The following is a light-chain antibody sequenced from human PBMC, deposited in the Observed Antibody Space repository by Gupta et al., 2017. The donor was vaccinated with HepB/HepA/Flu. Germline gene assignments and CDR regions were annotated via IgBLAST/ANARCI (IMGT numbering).Light chain of an antibody. V-gene: IGKV3-11*01. Sequence: EIVLTQSPATLSLSPGERATLSCRATQSVGTYLAWYQHKPGQAPRLLIYDASNRAPGIPARFSGSGSGTDFTLTICSLESEDFAVYYCQQRSNWPLFTFGPGTKVDIK. CDR1: QSVGTY. CDR2: DAS. CDR3: QQRSNWPLFT. J-gene: IGKJ3*01.